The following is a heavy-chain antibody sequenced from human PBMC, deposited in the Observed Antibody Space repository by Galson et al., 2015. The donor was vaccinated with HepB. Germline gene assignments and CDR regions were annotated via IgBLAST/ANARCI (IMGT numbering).Heavy chain of an antibody. D-gene: IGHD2-2*01. CDR2: VNHSGGST. CDR3: AGDSQPAFDI. J-gene: IGHJ3*02. Sequence: SVKVSCKASGYTFTSYYMQWVRQAPGPGHEWIGIVNHSGGSTSYAQTLQGRIPMTRDTSTSTVYMELCSLSSEDTAVYYCAGDSQPAFDIWGRGTMVTVSS. V-gene: IGHV1-46*01. CDR1: GYTFTSYY.